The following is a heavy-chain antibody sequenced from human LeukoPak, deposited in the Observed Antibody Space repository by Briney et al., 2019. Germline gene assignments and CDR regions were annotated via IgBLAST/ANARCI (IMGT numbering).Heavy chain of an antibody. V-gene: IGHV3-7*01. Sequence: GGSLRLSCAASGFTFSSYWMSWVRQAPGKGLEWVANIKQDGSEKYYVDSVKGRFTISRDNAKNSLYLQMNSLSAEDTAVYYCARDPHTTVRGGIKKNAFDIWGQGTMVTVFS. CDR3: ARDPHTTVRGGIKKNAFDI. CDR1: GFTFSSYW. CDR2: IKQDGSEK. J-gene: IGHJ3*02. D-gene: IGHD3-10*01.